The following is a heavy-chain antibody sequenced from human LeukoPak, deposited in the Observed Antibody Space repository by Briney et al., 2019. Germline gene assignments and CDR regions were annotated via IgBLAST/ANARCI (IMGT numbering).Heavy chain of an antibody. CDR1: GFTFSSYG. CDR3: ARESGLWFGEPIDY. D-gene: IGHD3-10*01. V-gene: IGHV3-33*01. J-gene: IGHJ4*02. CDR2: IWYDGSKK. Sequence: PGGSLRLSCAASGFTFSSYGMHWVRQAPGKGLEWVAVIWYDGSKKYYADSVKGRFTISRDNSKNTLYLQMNSLRAEDTAVYYCARESGLWFGEPIDYWGQGTLVTVSS.